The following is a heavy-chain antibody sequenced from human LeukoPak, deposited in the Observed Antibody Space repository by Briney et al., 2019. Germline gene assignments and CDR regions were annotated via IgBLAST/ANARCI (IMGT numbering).Heavy chain of an antibody. V-gene: IGHV4-34*01. D-gene: IGHD4-17*01. CDR2: INHSGST. J-gene: IGHJ4*02. CDR1: GGSFSGYY. CDR3: ARGTTATPMVY. Sequence: SETLSLTCAVYGGSFSGYYWSWIRQPPGKGLEWSGEINHSGSTNYNPSLKSRVTISVDTSKNQFSLKLSSVTAADTAVYYCARGTTATPMVYWGQGNLVTVSS.